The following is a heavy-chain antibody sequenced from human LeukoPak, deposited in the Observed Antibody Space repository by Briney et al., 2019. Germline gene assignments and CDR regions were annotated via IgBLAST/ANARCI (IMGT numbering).Heavy chain of an antibody. D-gene: IGHD5-18*01. J-gene: IGHJ4*02. CDR1: GDSISSGYY. Sequence: SETLSLTCTVSGDSISSGYYWGWIRQPPGKGLEWIGEINHSGSTNYNPSLKSRVTISVDTSKNQFSLKLSSVTAADTAVYYCARMTRYTYPAIDYWGQGTLVTVSS. V-gene: IGHV4-38-2*02. CDR2: INHSGST. CDR3: ARMTRYTYPAIDY.